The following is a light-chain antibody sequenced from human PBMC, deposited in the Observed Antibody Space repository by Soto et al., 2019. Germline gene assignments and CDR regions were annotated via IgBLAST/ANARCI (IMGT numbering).Light chain of an antibody. CDR2: GAS. CDR1: QSVSSSY. J-gene: IGKJ1*01. Sequence: EFVLTQSPGTLSLSPWERATLSCRASQSVSSSYLAWYQQKPGQAPRLLIYGASSRATGIPDRFSGSGSGTDFTLTISRLEPEDFAVYYCQQYGSSPTTFGQGTKVDIK. CDR3: QQYGSSPTT. V-gene: IGKV3-20*01.